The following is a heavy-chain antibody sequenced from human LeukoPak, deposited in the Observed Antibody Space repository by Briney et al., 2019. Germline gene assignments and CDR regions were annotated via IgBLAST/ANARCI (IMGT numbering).Heavy chain of an antibody. CDR3: ARVGGSSWSGGDY. J-gene: IGHJ4*02. CDR1: GFIVSSYY. D-gene: IGHD6-13*01. Sequence: GGSLRLSCAASGFIVSSYYMSWVRQAPGKGLEWVSVIYSGGNTNYADSVKGRFTISRDNSKNTLYLQMNSLRAEDTAVYYCARVGGSSWSGGDYWGQGTLVTVSS. CDR2: IYSGGNT. V-gene: IGHV3-53*01.